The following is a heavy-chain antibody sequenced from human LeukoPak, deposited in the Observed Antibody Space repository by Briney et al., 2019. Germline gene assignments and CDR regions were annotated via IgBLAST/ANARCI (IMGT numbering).Heavy chain of an antibody. CDR3: ARGDFDYYLYFQH. CDR2: IYYSGTT. D-gene: IGHD3-9*01. CDR1: GASISSVSNY. Sequence: SETLSLTCTVSGASISSVSNYWGWISQPPGKGLEWIGSIYYSGTTYYNPSLKSRVTISFDTSKNQFSLKLSSVTAADTAVYYCARGDFDYYLYFQHWGQGTLVTVSS. V-gene: IGHV4-39*07. J-gene: IGHJ1*01.